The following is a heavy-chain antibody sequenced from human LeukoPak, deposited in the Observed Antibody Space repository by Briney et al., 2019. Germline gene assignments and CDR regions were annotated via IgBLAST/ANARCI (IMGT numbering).Heavy chain of an antibody. CDR1: GGTFISYA. CDR2: IIPIFGTA. Sequence: SVKVSCKASGGTFISYAISWVRQAPGQGLEWMGGIIPIFGTANYAQKSQGRVTITTDESTSTAYMELSSLRSEDTAVYYCARALGYSYGYSWYFDYWGQGTLVTVSS. J-gene: IGHJ4*02. CDR3: ARALGYSYGYSWYFDY. D-gene: IGHD5-18*01. V-gene: IGHV1-69*05.